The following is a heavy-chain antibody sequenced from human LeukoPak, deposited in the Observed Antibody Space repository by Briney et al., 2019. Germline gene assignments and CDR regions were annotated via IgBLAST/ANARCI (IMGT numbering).Heavy chain of an antibody. J-gene: IGHJ6*02. CDR3: ARWEGPEAYLNEGHGMDV. Sequence: GGSLRLSCAASGFTFSSYSMNWVRQAPGKGLEWVSCISSSSYIYYADSVKGRFTISRDNAKNSLYLQMNSLRAEDTAVYYCARWEGPEAYLNEGHGMDVWGQGTTVTVSS. CDR1: GFTFSSYS. V-gene: IGHV3-21*01. CDR2: ISSSSYI. D-gene: IGHD1-1*01.